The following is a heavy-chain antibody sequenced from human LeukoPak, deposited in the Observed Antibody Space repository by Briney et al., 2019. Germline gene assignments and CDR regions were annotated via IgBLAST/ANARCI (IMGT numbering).Heavy chain of an antibody. Sequence: SETLSLTCTVSGGSFSSGSYYWSWIRQPAGKGLEWIGRIYTSGSTNYNPSLKSRVTISVDTSKNQFSLKLSSVTAADTAVYYCARGAYRVRGVIITRYYYYYYMDVWGKGTTVTISS. CDR1: GGSFSSGSYY. V-gene: IGHV4-61*02. CDR2: IYTSGST. CDR3: ARGAYRVRGVIITRYYYYYYMDV. D-gene: IGHD3-10*01. J-gene: IGHJ6*03.